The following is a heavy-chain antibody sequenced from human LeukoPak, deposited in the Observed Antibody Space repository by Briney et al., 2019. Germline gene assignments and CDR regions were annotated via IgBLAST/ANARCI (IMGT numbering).Heavy chain of an antibody. V-gene: IGHV3-74*01. Sequence: GGSLRLSCAASGFTLSTYWMHWVRQGPGKGLVWVSCINSDGRRTTYADSVEGRFTISRDNAKNTLYLQMNTLSVEDTAVYYCARGSRSAADTNIDYWGQGTLVSVSS. D-gene: IGHD6-13*01. J-gene: IGHJ4*02. CDR1: GFTLSTYW. CDR2: INSDGRRT. CDR3: ARGSRSAADTNIDY.